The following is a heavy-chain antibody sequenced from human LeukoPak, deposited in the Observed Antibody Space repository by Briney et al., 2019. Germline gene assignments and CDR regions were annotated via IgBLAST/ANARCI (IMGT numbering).Heavy chain of an antibody. CDR1: GGSISSSNW. V-gene: IGHV4-4*02. J-gene: IGHJ4*02. Sequence: SGTLSLTCAVSGGSISSSNWWSWVRQPPGKGLEWIGEIYHSGSTNYNPSLKSRVTISVDKSKNQFSLKLSSVTAADTAVYYCARDRLYDSSGYYRVYDYWGQGTLVTVSS. D-gene: IGHD3-22*01. CDR2: IYHSGST. CDR3: ARDRLYDSSGYYRVYDY.